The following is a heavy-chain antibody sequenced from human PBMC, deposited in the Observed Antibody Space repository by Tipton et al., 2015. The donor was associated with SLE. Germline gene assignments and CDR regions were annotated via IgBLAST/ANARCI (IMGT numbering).Heavy chain of an antibody. CDR2: IYYRGNT. V-gene: IGHV4-59*01. Sequence: TLSLTCTVSGGSTTTYYWSWIRQPPGEGLEWIGFIYYRGNTNYNPSLKSRVTISADTSKNQFFLNLSSVTAADTAVYYCSSSGYFYDNYMDVWGKGTTVTVSS. J-gene: IGHJ6*03. CDR1: GGSTTTYY. CDR3: SSSGYFYDNYMDV. D-gene: IGHD3-22*01.